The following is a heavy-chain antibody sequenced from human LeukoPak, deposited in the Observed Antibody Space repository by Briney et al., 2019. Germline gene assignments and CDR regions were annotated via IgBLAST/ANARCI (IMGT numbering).Heavy chain of an antibody. D-gene: IGHD1-26*01. CDR3: ARDGELEGWFDP. Sequence: PSETLSLTCAVYGGSFSGYYWSWIRQPPGKGLEWIGYIYYSGSTNYNPSLKSRVTISVDTSKNQFPLKLSSVTAADTAVYYCARDGELEGWFDPWGQGTLVTVSS. J-gene: IGHJ5*02. V-gene: IGHV4-59*01. CDR1: GGSFSGYY. CDR2: IYYSGST.